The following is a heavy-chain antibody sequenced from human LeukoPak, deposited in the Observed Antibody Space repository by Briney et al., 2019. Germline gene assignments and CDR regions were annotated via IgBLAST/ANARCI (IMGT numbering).Heavy chain of an antibody. Sequence: PGGSLRLSCAASGFTVSSNYMSWVRQAPGKGLEWVSVIYSGGSTYYADSVKGRFTISRDNAKNSLYLQMNSLRAEDTAVYYCASRRHSSSWYGGSGFDYWGQGTLVTVSS. CDR1: GFTVSSNY. J-gene: IGHJ4*02. V-gene: IGHV3-53*01. CDR2: IYSGGST. D-gene: IGHD6-13*01. CDR3: ASRRHSSSWYGGSGFDY.